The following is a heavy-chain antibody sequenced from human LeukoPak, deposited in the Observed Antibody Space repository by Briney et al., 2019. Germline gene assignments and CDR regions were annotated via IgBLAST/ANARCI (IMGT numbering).Heavy chain of an antibody. Sequence: GGSLRLSCAASGFTFSSYSMNWVRQAPGKGLEWVSSISSSSDYIHYADSVKGRFTISRDNAKKSLYLQMNSLRAEDTAVYSCARDNLIAAAGTGFDPWGQGTLVTVSS. J-gene: IGHJ5*02. CDR2: ISSSSDYI. D-gene: IGHD6-13*01. CDR3: ARDNLIAAAGTGFDP. CDR1: GFTFSSYS. V-gene: IGHV3-21*01.